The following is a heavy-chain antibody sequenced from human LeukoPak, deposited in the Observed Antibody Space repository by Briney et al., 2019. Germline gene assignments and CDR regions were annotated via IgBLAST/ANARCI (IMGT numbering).Heavy chain of an antibody. CDR1: GGSISSSSYY. J-gene: IGHJ4*02. CDR2: IYYSGST. V-gene: IGHV4-39*07. D-gene: IGHD3-10*01. CDR3: ARGGMVRGVNFFDY. Sequence: SETLSLTCTVSGGSISSSSYYWDWIRQPPGKGLEWIGNIYYSGSTYYNPSLKSRVTISVDTSKNQFSLKLSSVTAADTAVYYCARGGMVRGVNFFDYWGQGTLVTVSS.